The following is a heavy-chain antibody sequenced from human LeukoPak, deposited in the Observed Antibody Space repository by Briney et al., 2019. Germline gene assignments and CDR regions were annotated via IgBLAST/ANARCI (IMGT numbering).Heavy chain of an antibody. D-gene: IGHD6-13*01. V-gene: IGHV3-7*01. CDR3: AAGRGYYYYYMDV. CDR2: IKQDGSEK. J-gene: IGHJ6*03. Sequence: GGSLRLSCAASGFTFSSYWMSWVRQAPGKGLEWVANIKQDGSEKYYVDSVKGRFTISRDNAKNSLYLQMNSLRAEDTAVYYCAAGRGYYYYYMDVWGKGTTVTISS. CDR1: GFTFSSYW.